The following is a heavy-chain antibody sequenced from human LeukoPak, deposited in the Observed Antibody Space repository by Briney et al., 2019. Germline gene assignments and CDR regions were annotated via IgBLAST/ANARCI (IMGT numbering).Heavy chain of an antibody. J-gene: IGHJ6*02. CDR3: ARNNGMDV. CDR1: GFTLSNHW. Sequence: GGPLRLSCAASGFTLSNHWLTWVRQVPGRGPEWVANVNRDGSETYYLDSVKGRFTISKDNAKNSLYLQMNSLRAEDTALYHCARNNGMDVWGQGTTVIVSS. CDR2: VNRDGSET. V-gene: IGHV3-7*03.